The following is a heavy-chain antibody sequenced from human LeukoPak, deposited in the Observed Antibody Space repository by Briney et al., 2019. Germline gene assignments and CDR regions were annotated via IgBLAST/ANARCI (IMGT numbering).Heavy chain of an antibody. Sequence: SETLSLTCTVSGCSISSYYWSWIRQPPGKGLEWIGYIYYSGSTNYNPSLKSRVTISVDTSKNQFSLKLSSVTAADTAVYYCARDSDFWSHRGYYGMDVWGQGTTVTVSS. CDR1: GCSISSYY. CDR2: IYYSGST. J-gene: IGHJ6*02. V-gene: IGHV4-59*01. D-gene: IGHD3-3*01. CDR3: ARDSDFWSHRGYYGMDV.